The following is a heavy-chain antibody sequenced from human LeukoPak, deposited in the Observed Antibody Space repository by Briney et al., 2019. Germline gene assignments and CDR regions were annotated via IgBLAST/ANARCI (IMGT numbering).Heavy chain of an antibody. J-gene: IGHJ5*02. V-gene: IGHV4-30-4*07. D-gene: IGHD2-15*01. CDR2: IYYSGST. CDR1: GGSISSGGYS. CDR3: ARAPEDCSGGSCYDNWFDP. Sequence: SETLSLTCAVSGGSISSGGYSWSWIRQPPGKGLEWIGYIYYSGSTYYNPSLKSRVTISVDTSKNQFSLKLSSVTAADTAVYYCARAPEDCSGGSCYDNWFDPWGQGTLVTVSS.